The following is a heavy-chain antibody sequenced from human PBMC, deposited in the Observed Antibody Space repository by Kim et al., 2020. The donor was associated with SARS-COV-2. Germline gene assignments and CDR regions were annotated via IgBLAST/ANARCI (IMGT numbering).Heavy chain of an antibody. J-gene: IGHJ6*02. D-gene: IGHD3-16*01. V-gene: IGHV3-11*06. Sequence: KGRFTISGDNAKNSLYLQMNSLRAEDTAVYYCARDHGGFHRGYYYYGMDVWGQGTTVTVSS. CDR3: ARDHGGFHRGYYYYGMDV.